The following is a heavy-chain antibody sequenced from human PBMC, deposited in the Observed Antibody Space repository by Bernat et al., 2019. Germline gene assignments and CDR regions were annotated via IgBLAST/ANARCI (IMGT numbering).Heavy chain of an antibody. Sequence: QVQLVESGGGVVQPGRSLRLSCAASGFTFSSYGMHWVRQAPGKGLEWAAVLSYDGSNKYYAESVKGRFTISRDNSKNTLYMQMNSLRAEDTAVYYCAKDLYYYESSGYRSTDYYGMDVWGQGTTVTVSS. D-gene: IGHD3-22*01. CDR1: GFTFSSYG. CDR3: AKDLYYYESSGYRSTDYYGMDV. CDR2: LSYDGSNK. V-gene: IGHV3-30*18. J-gene: IGHJ6*02.